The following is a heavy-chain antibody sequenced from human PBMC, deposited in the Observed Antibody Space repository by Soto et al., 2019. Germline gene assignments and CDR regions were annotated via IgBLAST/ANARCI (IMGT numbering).Heavy chain of an antibody. Sequence: GASVKVSCKASGYTFTDYYMHWVRQAPGQGLEWMGWINPNSGATSYAQRLQGRVTMTRDTSISTAYMELSRLTSDDTAVYYCAREGGDIVQMVYALPWYWGQGTLVTVSS. D-gene: IGHD2-8*01. CDR2: INPNSGAT. J-gene: IGHJ4*02. CDR3: AREGGDIVQMVYALPWY. V-gene: IGHV1-2*02. CDR1: GYTFTDYY.